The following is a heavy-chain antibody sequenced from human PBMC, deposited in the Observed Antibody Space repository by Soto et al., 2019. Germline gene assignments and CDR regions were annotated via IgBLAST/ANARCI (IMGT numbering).Heavy chain of an antibody. CDR1: GFTFSSYS. D-gene: IGHD5-12*01. CDR2: ISSSSSYI. V-gene: IGHV3-21*01. CDR3: ARDWDAKYSGYDKTYGIDV. Sequence: PGGSLRLSCAASGFTFSSYSMNWVRQAPGKGLEWVSSISSSSSYIYYADSVKGRFTISRDNAKNSLYLQMNSLRAEDTAVYYCARDWDAKYSGYDKTYGIDVWGQGTTVTVSS. J-gene: IGHJ6*02.